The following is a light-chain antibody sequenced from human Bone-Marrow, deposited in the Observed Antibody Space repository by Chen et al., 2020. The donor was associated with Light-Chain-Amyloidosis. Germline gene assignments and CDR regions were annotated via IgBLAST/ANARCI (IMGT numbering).Light chain of an antibody. Sequence: SYVLTPPSSVSVAPGQTATTARGRNTIGSASVHWYQQTPGQAPLLVVYDDSDRPSGIPERLSGSNSGNTATLTISRVEAGDEADYYCQVWDRSSDRPVFGGGTKLTVL. V-gene: IGLV3-21*02. CDR1: TIGSAS. CDR2: DDS. CDR3: QVWDRSSDRPV. J-gene: IGLJ3*02.